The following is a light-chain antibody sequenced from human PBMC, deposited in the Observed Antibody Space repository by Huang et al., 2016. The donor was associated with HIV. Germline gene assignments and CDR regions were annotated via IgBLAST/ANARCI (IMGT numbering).Light chain of an antibody. V-gene: IGKV3D-15*01. CDR2: AAS. Sequence: EIVMTQSPATLSVSPGERVTLSCRAGQSISNNLAWYQHKPGQSPRLLFYAASTSATGIPARFSGSGSETEFTLTINSLQSEDFAVYYCQQYNSWPRTFGQGTKVEIK. J-gene: IGKJ1*01. CDR3: QQYNSWPRT. CDR1: QSISNN.